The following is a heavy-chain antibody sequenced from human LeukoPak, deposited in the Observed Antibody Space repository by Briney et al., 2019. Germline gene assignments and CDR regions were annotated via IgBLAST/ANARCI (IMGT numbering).Heavy chain of an antibody. CDR3: AKDGSVVVAATPDY. D-gene: IGHD2-15*01. V-gene: IGHV3-23*01. CDR2: ISGSGGST. Sequence: GGSLRLSCAASGFTFSSYAMSWVRQAPGKGLEWVSAISGSGGSTYYADSVKGRFTISRDNSKNTLYLQMNSLRAEDTAVYYCAKDGSVVVAATPDYWGQGTLVTVSS. J-gene: IGHJ4*02. CDR1: GFTFSSYA.